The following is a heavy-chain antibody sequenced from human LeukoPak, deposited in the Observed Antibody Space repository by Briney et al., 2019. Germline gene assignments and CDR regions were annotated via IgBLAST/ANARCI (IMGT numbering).Heavy chain of an antibody. J-gene: IGHJ4*02. V-gene: IGHV1-3*04. CDR1: GYTFTDYA. CDR3: ARGLRGSPAFDY. CDR2: ITTGRGET. Sequence: GASVKVSCKASGYTFTDYALHWVRQAPGQSLEWMGWITTGRGETRYSQEFQRRITFTRDTSASTVYMDLSDLRSDDTAVYYCARGLRGSPAFDYWGQGTLVTVSS. D-gene: IGHD2-2*01.